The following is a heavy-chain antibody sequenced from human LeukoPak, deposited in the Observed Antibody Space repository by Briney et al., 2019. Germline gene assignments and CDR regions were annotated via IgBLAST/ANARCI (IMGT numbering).Heavy chain of an antibody. CDR2: ISNNGGYT. J-gene: IGHJ4*02. CDR1: GFTFSSYW. CDR3: ARGGSTRIYYFDY. V-gene: IGHV3-23*01. Sequence: GRSLRLSCAASGFTFSSYWMTWVRQAPGKGLEWVSAISNNGGYTYYADSVQGRFTISRGNSKSTLCLQINSLRAEDTAVYYCARGGSTRIYYFDYWGQGTLVTVSS.